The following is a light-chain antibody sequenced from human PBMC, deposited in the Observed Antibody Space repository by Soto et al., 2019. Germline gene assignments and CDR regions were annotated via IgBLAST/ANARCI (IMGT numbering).Light chain of an antibody. V-gene: IGKV3-20*01. Sequence: EIVLTQSPGTLSLSPGERATLYCRTSQSVSNNYLAWYQQKPGQAPRLLIYGASSRATGIPDRFSGSGSGTDFTLSISRLEPEDFAVYYCQQYSSLWTFGQGTKVDNK. CDR3: QQYSSLWT. J-gene: IGKJ1*01. CDR2: GAS. CDR1: QSVSNNY.